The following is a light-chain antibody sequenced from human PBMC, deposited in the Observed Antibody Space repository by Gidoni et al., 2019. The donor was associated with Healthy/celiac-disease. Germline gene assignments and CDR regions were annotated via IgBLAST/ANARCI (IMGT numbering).Light chain of an antibody. CDR1: HSVSSN. J-gene: IGKJ1*01. Sequence: EIVMTQARATLSVSPGERATLSCRASHSVSSNLAWYQQKPGQAPRLLIHVASTRATGIPARFSGSGSGTEFTLTISSLQSEDFAVYYCQQYNNCPRTFXQXTKVXIK. CDR2: VAS. CDR3: QQYNNCPRT. V-gene: IGKV3-15*01.